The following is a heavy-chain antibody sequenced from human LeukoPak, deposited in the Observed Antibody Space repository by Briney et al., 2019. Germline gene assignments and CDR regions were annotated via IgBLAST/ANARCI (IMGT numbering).Heavy chain of an antibody. CDR3: ARYHYGSLYFDY. J-gene: IGHJ4*02. CDR2: ISNSADRT. D-gene: IGHD4-17*01. V-gene: IGHV3-23*01. Sequence: GGSLRLSCAASGFTFSSYAMTWVRQAPGKGLERVSAISNSADRTYYADPVKGRFTISRDNSKNTVYLQMNSLRAEDTAVYYCARYHYGSLYFDYWGQGTLVTVSS. CDR1: GFTFSSYA.